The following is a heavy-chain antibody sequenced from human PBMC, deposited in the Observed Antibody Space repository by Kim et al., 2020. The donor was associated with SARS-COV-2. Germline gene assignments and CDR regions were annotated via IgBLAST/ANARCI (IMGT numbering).Heavy chain of an antibody. CDR3: AANPYYYDSSDTRED. J-gene: IGHJ4*02. D-gene: IGHD3-22*01. CDR2: IIPIFGIA. V-gene: IGHV1-69*04. Sequence: SVKVSCKASGGTFSSYAISWVRQAPGQGLEWMGRIIPIFGIANYAQKFQGRVTITADKSTSTAYMELSSLRSEDTAVYYCAANPYYYDSSDTREDWGQGTLVTVSS. CDR1: GGTFSSYA.